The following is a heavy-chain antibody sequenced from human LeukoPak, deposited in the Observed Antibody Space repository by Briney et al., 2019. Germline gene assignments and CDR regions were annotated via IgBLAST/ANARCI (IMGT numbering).Heavy chain of an antibody. V-gene: IGHV3-23*05. J-gene: IGHJ4*02. CDR1: GFMFSRYA. D-gene: IGHD3-22*01. CDR3: AKGGMSSSGLGG. Sequence: PGGSLRLSCAASGFMFSRYAMSWVRQTPGKGLEWVSSISTDTDTYYADSVQGRFSISRDNSKNTQYLQMNSLRGEDTAVYYCAKGGMSSSGLGGWGQGTLVTVSS. CDR2: ISTDTDT.